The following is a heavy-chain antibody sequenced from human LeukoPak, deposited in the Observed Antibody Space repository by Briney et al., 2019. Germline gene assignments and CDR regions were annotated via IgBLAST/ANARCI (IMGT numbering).Heavy chain of an antibody. Sequence: GGSLRLSCAASGFTFNTYAMHWVRQAPGKGLVWVSRINSDGSSTSYADSVKGRFTISRDNAKNTLYLQMNSLRAEDTAVYYCARDRCSSSSCYDYYYYMDVWGKGTTVTVSS. V-gene: IGHV3-74*01. D-gene: IGHD2-2*01. CDR2: INSDGSST. CDR1: GFTFNTYA. CDR3: ARDRCSSSSCYDYYYYMDV. J-gene: IGHJ6*03.